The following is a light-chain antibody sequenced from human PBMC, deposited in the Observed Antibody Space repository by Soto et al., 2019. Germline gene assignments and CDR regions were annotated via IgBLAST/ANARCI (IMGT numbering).Light chain of an antibody. CDR3: ATWDSALSAGV. CDR2: DNN. J-gene: IGLJ3*02. V-gene: IGLV1-51*01. CDR1: SSNIGDNS. Sequence: QSVLTQPPSISAAPGQMVAISCSGTSSNIGDNSVSWYQHFPGTAPKVLIYDNNRRPSGIPDRFSGSKSGTSATLTIIGLQTGDEADYYCATWDSALSAGVFGGGTKLTVL.